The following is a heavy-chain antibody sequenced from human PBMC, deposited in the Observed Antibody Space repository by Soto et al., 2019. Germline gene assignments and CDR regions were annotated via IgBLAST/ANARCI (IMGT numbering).Heavy chain of an antibody. J-gene: IGHJ4*02. D-gene: IGHD3-10*01. CDR3: AKVLSKNYYYPFDF. V-gene: IGHV3-23*01. Sequence: GGSLRLSCTASGFTFSDYAMTWVRQAPGKGLEWVSTISGGSSVTYYGDSVKGRFTISGDNAKKTLFLQLNRLSAEDTATYYCAKVLSKNYYYPFDFWGQGTQVTVSS. CDR2: ISGGSSVT. CDR1: GFTFSDYA.